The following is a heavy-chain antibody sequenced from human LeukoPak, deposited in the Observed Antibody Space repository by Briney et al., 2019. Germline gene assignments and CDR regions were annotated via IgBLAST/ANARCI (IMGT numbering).Heavy chain of an antibody. J-gene: IGHJ3*02. CDR2: INAGNGNT. CDR1: GYTFTSYA. Sequence: ASVKVSCKASGYTFTSYAMHWVRQAPGQRLEWMGWINAGNGNTKYSQKFQGRVTITRDTSASTAYMELSSLRSEDTAVYYCARDSLDCSSTSCYDHDAFDIWGQGTMVTVSS. D-gene: IGHD2-2*01. V-gene: IGHV1-3*01. CDR3: ARDSLDCSSTSCYDHDAFDI.